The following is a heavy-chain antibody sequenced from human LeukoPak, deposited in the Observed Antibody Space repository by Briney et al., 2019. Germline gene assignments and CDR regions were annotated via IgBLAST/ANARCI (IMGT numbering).Heavy chain of an antibody. D-gene: IGHD3-22*01. CDR2: ISYDGSNK. V-gene: IGHV3-30*04. Sequence: GGSLRLSCAPSGFTFSTYAMHWVRQAPGKGLEWVAVISYDGSNKYYADSVKGRFTVSRDNAKNSLYLQMNSLRAEDTAVYYCARDQDSSGYYYGGAFDIWGQGTMVTVSS. CDR3: ARDQDSSGYYYGGAFDI. CDR1: GFTFSTYA. J-gene: IGHJ3*02.